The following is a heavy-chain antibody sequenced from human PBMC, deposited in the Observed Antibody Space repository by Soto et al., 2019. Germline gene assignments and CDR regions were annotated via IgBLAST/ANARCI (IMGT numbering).Heavy chain of an antibody. Sequence: EVQLVESGGGLIQPGGSLRLSCAVSGFTVSRNFMSWIRQAPGKGLQWVSILYSGGTTYCTDSVKGRFTISGDNSKNTVYLQMNSLRVEDTATYYCARVVLVGATPDYFDHWGQGTLVSVSS. CDR3: ARVVLVGATPDYFDH. D-gene: IGHD1-26*01. CDR2: LYSGGTT. V-gene: IGHV3-53*01. J-gene: IGHJ4*01. CDR1: GFTVSRNF.